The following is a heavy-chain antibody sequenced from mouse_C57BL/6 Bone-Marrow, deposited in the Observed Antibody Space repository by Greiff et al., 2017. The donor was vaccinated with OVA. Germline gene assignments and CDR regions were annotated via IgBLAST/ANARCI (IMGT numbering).Heavy chain of an antibody. CDR2: IYPGSGST. CDR1: GYTFTSYW. J-gene: IGHJ3*01. Sequence: VQLQQPGAELVKPGASVKMSCKASGYTFTSYWITWVKQRPGQGLEWIGDIYPGSGSTNYNEKFKSKATLTVDTSSSTAYMQLSSLTSEDSAVYYCARRDYGSSLGFAYWGQGTLVTVSA. V-gene: IGHV1-55*01. D-gene: IGHD1-1*01. CDR3: ARRDYGSSLGFAY.